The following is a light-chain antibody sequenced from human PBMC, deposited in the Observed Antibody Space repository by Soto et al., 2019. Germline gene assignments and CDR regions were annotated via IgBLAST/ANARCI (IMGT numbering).Light chain of an antibody. Sequence: EIVSAQSSCTLSLSPGEIAALSCGAGQRVRRSYLAWYQQTPRQAPSLLIDGASSRATGIPDRFSGSGSETDFTLPISRLEPEDVALYYCQQYDTAPIAFGRGTRLEIK. J-gene: IGKJ5*01. V-gene: IGKV3-20*01. CDR2: GAS. CDR1: QRVRRSY. CDR3: QQYDTAPIA.